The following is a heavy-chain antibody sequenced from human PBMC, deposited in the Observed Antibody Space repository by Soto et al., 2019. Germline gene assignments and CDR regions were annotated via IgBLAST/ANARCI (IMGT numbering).Heavy chain of an antibody. CDR1: GFIFSSYA. V-gene: IGHV3-30-3*01. CDR2: ISYDGSNK. Sequence: ESGGGVVQPGRSLRLSCAASGFIFSSYAMHWVRQAPGKGLEWVAVISYDGSNKYYADSVKGRFTISRDNSKNTLYLQMNSLRAEDTAVYYCAQELQRSFDYWGQGTLVTVSS. CDR3: AQELQRSFDY. D-gene: IGHD1-1*01. J-gene: IGHJ4*02.